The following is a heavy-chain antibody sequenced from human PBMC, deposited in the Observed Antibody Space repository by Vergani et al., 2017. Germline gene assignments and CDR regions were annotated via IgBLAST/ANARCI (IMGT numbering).Heavy chain of an antibody. CDR2: IWYDGSNK. V-gene: IGHV3-33*01. Sequence: QVQLVESGGGVVQPGRSLRLSCAASGFTFSSYGMHWVRQAPGKGLEWVAVIWYDGSNKYYADSVKGRFTISRDNYKNTLYLLMNRLRAEETAVYYCAGAAYDSSGSDVSFDYWGQGTLVTVSS. D-gene: IGHD3-22*01. J-gene: IGHJ4*02. CDR1: GFTFSSYG. CDR3: AGAAYDSSGSDVSFDY.